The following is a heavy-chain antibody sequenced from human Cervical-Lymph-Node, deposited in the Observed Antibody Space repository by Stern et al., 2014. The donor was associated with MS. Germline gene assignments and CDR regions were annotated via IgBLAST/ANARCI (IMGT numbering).Heavy chain of an antibody. D-gene: IGHD3-3*01. CDR2: TWQDRSQK. CDR3: ARGHYYDFWSGFCLDS. J-gene: IGHJ4*02. CDR1: GLSVSTHV. Sequence: VQLVQSGGGVVQPGRPLRISCKAPGLSVSTHVMHWVRQTPGKGLEWLALTWQDRSQKQYTDSVRGRFTISRDNSKDAVFLQMNGLRAEDTAVYFCARGHYYDFWSGFCLDSWGQGALVTVSS. V-gene: IGHV3-33*01.